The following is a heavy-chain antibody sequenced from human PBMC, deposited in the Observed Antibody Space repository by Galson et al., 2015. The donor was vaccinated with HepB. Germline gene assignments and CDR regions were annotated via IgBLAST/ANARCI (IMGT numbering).Heavy chain of an antibody. D-gene: IGHD6-13*01. CDR1: GFTFSNAW. CDR3: ARGGSSWYGWGYYMDV. V-gene: IGHV3-21*01. Sequence: SLRLSCAASGFTFSNAWMSWVRQAPGKGLEWVSSISSSSSYIYYADSVKGRFTISRDNAKNSLYLQMNSLRAEDTAVYYCARGGSSWYGWGYYMDVWGKGTTVTVSS. CDR2: ISSSSSYI. J-gene: IGHJ6*03.